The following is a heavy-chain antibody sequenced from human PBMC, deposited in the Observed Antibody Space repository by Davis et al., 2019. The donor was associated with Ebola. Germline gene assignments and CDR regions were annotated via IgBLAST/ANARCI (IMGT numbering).Heavy chain of an antibody. D-gene: IGHD4-17*01. Sequence: GGSLRLSCAASGFSFRTYAMHWVRQAPGKGLEWLAVISYEGSKTFYGDSVKGRLTISRDNSQNTLFLEMNSLRAEDTAVYYCAKGTTVTTLPSFDYWGQGTLVTVSS. CDR1: GFSFRTYA. V-gene: IGHV3-30*18. CDR2: ISYEGSKT. J-gene: IGHJ4*02. CDR3: AKGTTVTTLPSFDY.